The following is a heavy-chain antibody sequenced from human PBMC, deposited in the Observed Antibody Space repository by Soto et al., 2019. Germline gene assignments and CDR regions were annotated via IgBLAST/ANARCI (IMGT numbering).Heavy chain of an antibody. CDR1: NYTFNMYG. D-gene: IGHD3-22*01. V-gene: IGHV1-18*01. CDR2: ISGYNGNT. CDR3: ARVVSYDSSGYYYP. Sequence: ASVKVSCKASNYTFNMYGISWVRQAPGQGLEWMGWISGYNGNTEYEQKFQGRVTMTTDTSTSTAYMELRSLRADDTAVYYCARVVSYDSSGYYYPWGQGTLVTVSS. J-gene: IGHJ5*02.